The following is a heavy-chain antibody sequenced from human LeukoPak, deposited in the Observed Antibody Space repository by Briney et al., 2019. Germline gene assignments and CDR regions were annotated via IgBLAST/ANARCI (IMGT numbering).Heavy chain of an antibody. CDR1: GFTFSSYS. CDR2: IWYDGSNK. CDR3: AKGARDYMDV. V-gene: IGHV3-33*06. Sequence: GGSLRLSCAASGFTFSSYSMNWVRQAPGKGLEWVAVIWYDGSNKYYADSVKGRFTISRDNSKNTLYLQMNSLRAEDTAVYYCAKGARDYMDVWGKGTTVTASS. J-gene: IGHJ6*03.